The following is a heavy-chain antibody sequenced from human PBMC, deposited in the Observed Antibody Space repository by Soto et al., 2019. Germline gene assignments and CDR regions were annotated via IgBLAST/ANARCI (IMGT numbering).Heavy chain of an antibody. Sequence: QVQLQESGPGLVKPSGTLSLTCAVSGGSISSSNWWSWVRQPPGKGLEWIGEIYHSGSTNYNPSLKSRVTISVDKSKNQFSLKLSSVTDADTAVYYCARKRVEVRGVIDWGQGYYYYGMDVWGQGTTVTVSS. D-gene: IGHD3-10*01. CDR3: ARKRVEVRGVIDWGQGYYYYGMDV. V-gene: IGHV4-4*02. CDR1: GGSISSSNW. J-gene: IGHJ6*02. CDR2: IYHSGST.